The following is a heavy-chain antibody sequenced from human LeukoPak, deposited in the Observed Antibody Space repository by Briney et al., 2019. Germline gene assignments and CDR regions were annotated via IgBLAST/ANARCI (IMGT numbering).Heavy chain of an antibody. CDR1: GFTFITYW. D-gene: IGHD1-20*01. J-gene: IGHJ3*02. V-gene: IGHV3-7*01. CDR3: ARITLSYAFDI. Sequence: GGSLRLSCAASGFTFITYWMSWVRQAPGKGLEWVANIKQDGSEKYYVDSVKGRFTISRDNAKNSLYLQMNSLRAEDTAVYYCARITLSYAFDIWGQGTMVTVSS. CDR2: IKQDGSEK.